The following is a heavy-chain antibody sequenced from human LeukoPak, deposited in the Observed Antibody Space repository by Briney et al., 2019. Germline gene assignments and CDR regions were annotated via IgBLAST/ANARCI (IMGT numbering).Heavy chain of an antibody. V-gene: IGHV4-59*01. CDR1: GGSISSYY. J-gene: IGHJ3*02. CDR2: IYYSGST. Sequence: SETLSLTCTVSGGSISSYYWSWIRQPPGKGLEWIGYIYYSGSTNYNPSLKSRVTISVDTSKNQFSLKLSSATAADTAVYYCAGYGGNSDAFDIWGQGTMVTVSS. CDR3: AGYGGNSDAFDI. D-gene: IGHD4-17*01.